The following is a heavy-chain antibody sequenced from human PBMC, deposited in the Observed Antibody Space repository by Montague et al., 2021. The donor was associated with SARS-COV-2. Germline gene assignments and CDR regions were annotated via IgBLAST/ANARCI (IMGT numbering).Heavy chain of an antibody. CDR2: TYYRSKWYN. Sequence: CAISGDSVSSNSAAWNWIRQSPSRGLEWLGRTYYRSKWYNDYAVSVKSRITINPDTSKNQFSLQLNSVTPEDTTVYYCARDLKPTGDILTGYLSYYYYMDVWGKGTTVTVSS. V-gene: IGHV6-1*01. J-gene: IGHJ6*03. CDR1: GDSVSSNSAA. CDR3: ARDLKPTGDILTGYLSYYYYMDV. D-gene: IGHD3-9*01.